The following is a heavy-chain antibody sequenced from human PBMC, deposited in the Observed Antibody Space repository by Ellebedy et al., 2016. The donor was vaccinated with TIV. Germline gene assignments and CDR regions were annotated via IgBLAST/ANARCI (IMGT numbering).Heavy chain of an antibody. CDR3: AGSLVRTVRQPWRNVIDI. V-gene: IGHV1-69*13. CDR2: IIPIVDTT. CDR1: GGSISTYA. D-gene: IGHD3-10*01. J-gene: IGHJ3*02. Sequence: ASVKVSCKASGGSISTYAISWVRQAPGQGLEWMGGIIPIVDTTNYGQKFQGRVTITADESTSAAYMELSSLTSEDTALYFCAGSLVRTVRQPWRNVIDIWGQGTMVTVSA.